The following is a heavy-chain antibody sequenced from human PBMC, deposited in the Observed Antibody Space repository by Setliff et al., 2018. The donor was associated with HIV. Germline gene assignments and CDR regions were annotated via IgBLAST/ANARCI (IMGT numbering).Heavy chain of an antibody. V-gene: IGHV4-61*02. D-gene: IGHD6-13*01. CDR3: ARGVAAAGMLMDV. Sequence: LSLTCTVSGGSISSSSYYWVWIRQPAGRGLEWIGRIHTSDTTRYNPSLQGRVAMSVDTSKNQFSLKLTPVSAADTAVYYCARGVAAAGMLMDVWGQGTTVTVSS. CDR2: IHTSDTT. J-gene: IGHJ6*02. CDR1: GGSISSSSYY.